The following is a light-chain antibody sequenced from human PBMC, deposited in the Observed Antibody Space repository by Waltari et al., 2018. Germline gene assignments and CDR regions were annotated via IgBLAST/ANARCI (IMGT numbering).Light chain of an antibody. CDR3: HHYYIPPLT. CDR1: QSLLSSFNSKTY. Sequence: DIVLTQSPDSLAVSLGERATINCKSSQSLLSSFNSKTYIAWYQQNPGQPPTLLINWASARGSGVPERFSGSGSETDFTLTISSLQAEDVAVYYCHHYYIPPLTFGQGTRLEIK. CDR2: WAS. J-gene: IGKJ5*01. V-gene: IGKV4-1*01.